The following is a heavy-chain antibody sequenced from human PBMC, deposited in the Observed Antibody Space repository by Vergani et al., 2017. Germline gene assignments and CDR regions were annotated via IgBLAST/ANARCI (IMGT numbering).Heavy chain of an antibody. CDR1: GFTFSDHY. CDR2: TRNKANSYTT. CDR3: ARLGYCSSTTCRQAFDI. J-gene: IGHJ3*02. V-gene: IGHV3-72*01. D-gene: IGHD2-2*01. Sequence: EVQLVESGGGLVQPGGSLRLSCAASGFTFSDHYMDWVRQAPGKGLEWVGRTRNKANSYTTEYAASVQGRFTISRDDSKNSLYLQMNSLKIEDTAVYYGARLGYCSSTTCRQAFDIWGQGTMVTVS.